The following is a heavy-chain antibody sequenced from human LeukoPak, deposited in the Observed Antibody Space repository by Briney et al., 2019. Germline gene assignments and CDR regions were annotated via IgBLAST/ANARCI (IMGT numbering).Heavy chain of an antibody. CDR1: GFTFGDYG. J-gene: IGHJ4*02. Sequence: GGSLRLSCTASGFTFGDYGVTWFRQAPGKGLEWTAFIRTKSHGGTTEYAASVKGRFTISRDDSETVAYLQMNGLKTEDTAMYYCARTYYYETSGWKPDYWGQGTLVTVSS. V-gene: IGHV3-49*03. CDR3: ARTYYYETSGWKPDY. D-gene: IGHD3-22*01. CDR2: IRTKSHGGTT.